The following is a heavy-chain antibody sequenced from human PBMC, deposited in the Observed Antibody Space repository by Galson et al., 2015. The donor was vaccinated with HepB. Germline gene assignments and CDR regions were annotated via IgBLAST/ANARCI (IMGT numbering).Heavy chain of an antibody. CDR1: GFTFSSYW. Sequence: SLRLSCAASGFTFSSYWMHWVRQAPGKGLVWVSRITNDGSGTNYADSVKGRFTISRDNAKNTLYLQMDSLRVEDTAVYYCVRCSSPSWGQGTLVTVSS. J-gene: IGHJ4*02. CDR3: VRCSSPS. V-gene: IGHV3-74*01. CDR2: ITNDGSGT. D-gene: IGHD3-10*02.